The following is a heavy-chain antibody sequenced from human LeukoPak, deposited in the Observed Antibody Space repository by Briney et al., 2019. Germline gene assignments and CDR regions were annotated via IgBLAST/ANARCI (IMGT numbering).Heavy chain of an antibody. CDR3: TRGRIASESH. Sequence: PGGSLRLSCTASGFTFGDYAMSWVRQAPGKGLEWVGFIRSKAYGGTTEYAASVKGRFTISRDDSKSIAYLQMNSLKTEDTAVYYCTRGRIASESHWGQGTLVTVSS. J-gene: IGHJ4*02. D-gene: IGHD2/OR15-2a*01. V-gene: IGHV3-49*04. CDR2: IRSKAYGGTT. CDR1: GFTFGDYA.